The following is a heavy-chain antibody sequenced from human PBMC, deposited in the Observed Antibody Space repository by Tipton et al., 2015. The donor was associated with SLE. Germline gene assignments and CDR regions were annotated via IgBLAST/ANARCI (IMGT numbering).Heavy chain of an antibody. CDR3: ARRQDVLTGYYIASQYYYFMDV. Sequence: QVQLVQSGAEVKKPGASVKVSCKASGGTFSSYAVSWVRQAPGQGLEWMGGIIPIFGTTDYAQNFQGRLTITADESTTTAYMELSGLRSEDTAVYYCARRQDVLTGYYIASQYYYFMDVWGQGTTVTVSS. V-gene: IGHV1-69*01. D-gene: IGHD3-9*01. J-gene: IGHJ6*02. CDR2: IIPIFGTT. CDR1: GGTFSSYA.